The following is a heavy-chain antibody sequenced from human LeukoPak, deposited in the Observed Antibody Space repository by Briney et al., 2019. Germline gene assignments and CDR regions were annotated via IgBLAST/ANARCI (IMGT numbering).Heavy chain of an antibody. CDR2: IYYSGST. CDR1: GGSISSSSYY. Sequence: SETLSLTCTVSGGSISSSSYYWGWIRQPPGKGLEWIGSIYYSGSTYYNPSLKSRVTISVDTSKNQFSLKLSSVTAADTAVYHCARHRAYYYYMDVWGKGTTVTVSS. V-gene: IGHV4-39*01. CDR3: ARHRAYYYYMDV. J-gene: IGHJ6*03.